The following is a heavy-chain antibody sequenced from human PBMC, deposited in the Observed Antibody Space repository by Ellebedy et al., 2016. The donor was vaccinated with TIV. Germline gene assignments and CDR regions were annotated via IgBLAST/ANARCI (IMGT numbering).Heavy chain of an antibody. Sequence: ASVKVSCKTSGGTFSSYAISWVRQAPGQGLEWMGRIIPILGIANYAQKFQGRVTITADKSTSTAYVELSSLRSEDTAVYYCARVDEDFKRVSDYWGQGTLVTVSS. D-gene: IGHD3-3*01. CDR1: GGTFSSYA. J-gene: IGHJ4*02. CDR3: ARVDEDFKRVSDY. V-gene: IGHV1-69*04. CDR2: IIPILGIA.